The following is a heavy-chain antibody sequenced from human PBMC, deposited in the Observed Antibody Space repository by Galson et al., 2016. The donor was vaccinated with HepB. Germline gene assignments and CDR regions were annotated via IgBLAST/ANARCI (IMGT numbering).Heavy chain of an antibody. CDR3: ARDLTYYYENSGYYDAHDM. V-gene: IGHV3-7*01. CDR2: IREDGGLK. D-gene: IGHD3-22*01. Sequence: SYWMTWVRQAPGKGPEWVANIREDGGLKYYVDSVKGRFSISRDNAKNSLYLQMDSLRAEDTAVYYCARDLTYYYENSGYYDAHDMWGQGTMVTVSS. CDR1: SYW. J-gene: IGHJ3*02.